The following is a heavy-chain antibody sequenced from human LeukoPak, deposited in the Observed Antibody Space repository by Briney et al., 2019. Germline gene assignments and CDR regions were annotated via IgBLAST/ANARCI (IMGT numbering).Heavy chain of an antibody. V-gene: IGHV4-34*01. CDR2: INHSGST. CDR1: GGSFSGYY. J-gene: IGHJ5*02. D-gene: IGHD2-15*01. Sequence: SETLSLTCAVYGGSFSGYYWSWIRQPPGKGLEWIGDINHSGSTNYNPSLKSRVTISVDTSKNQFSLKLSSVTAADTAVYYCAREPGTSYCSGGSCYRGWFDPWGQGTLVTVSS. CDR3: AREPGTSYCSGGSCYRGWFDP.